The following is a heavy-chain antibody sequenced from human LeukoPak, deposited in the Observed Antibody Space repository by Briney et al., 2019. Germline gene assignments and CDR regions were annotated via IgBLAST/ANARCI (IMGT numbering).Heavy chain of an antibody. V-gene: IGHV3-23*01. D-gene: IGHD3-9*01. CDR2: ISGSGAST. CDR1: GLTFSSYA. J-gene: IGHJ4*02. Sequence: GGSLRLSCAASGLTFSSYAMTWVRQAPGKGLEWVSAISGSGASTYYADSVKGRFTISRDNSKNTLYLQMNSLSAEDTAVYYCAKVLHYDILTGYSPYFDYWGQGTLVTVSS. CDR3: AKVLHYDILTGYSPYFDY.